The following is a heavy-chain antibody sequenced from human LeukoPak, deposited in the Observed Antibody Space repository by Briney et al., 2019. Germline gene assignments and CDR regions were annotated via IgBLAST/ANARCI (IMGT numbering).Heavy chain of an antibody. CDR2: ISGSGGST. V-gene: IGHV3-23*01. J-gene: IGHJ3*02. CDR3: ARPTTVTTISADAFDI. D-gene: IGHD4-17*01. Sequence: PGGSLRLSCAASGFTFSSYAMSWVRQAPGKGLEWVSAISGSGGSTYYADSVKGRFTISRDNSKNTLYLQMNSLRAEDPSVYYCARPTTVTTISADAFDIWGQGTMVTISS. CDR1: GFTFSSYA.